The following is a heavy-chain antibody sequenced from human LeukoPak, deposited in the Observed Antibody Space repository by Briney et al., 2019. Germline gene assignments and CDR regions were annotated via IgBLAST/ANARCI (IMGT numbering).Heavy chain of an antibody. CDR1: GGSINNYY. Sequence: PSETLSLTCTVSGGSINNYYWSRIRQPAGKGLEWIGRIYTRGSTNYNPSLKSRVTMSVDTSKNQFSLKLSSATAADTAVYYCARGRYCSADICSGGDAFDIWGQGTMVSVSS. CDR2: IYTRGST. CDR3: ARGRYCSADICSGGDAFDI. V-gene: IGHV4-4*07. D-gene: IGHD2-15*01. J-gene: IGHJ3*02.